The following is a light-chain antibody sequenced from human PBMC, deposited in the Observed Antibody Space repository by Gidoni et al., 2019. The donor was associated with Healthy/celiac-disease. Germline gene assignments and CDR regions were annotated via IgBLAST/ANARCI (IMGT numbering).Light chain of an antibody. J-gene: IGLJ3*02. CDR1: SSNIGSNT. CDR3: AAWDDSLNGWV. V-gene: IGLV1-44*01. Sequence: SVLTQPPSASGTPGQGVTISCSGSSSNIGSNTVNWYQPLPGTAPKLLIYSNNQRPSGVPDRFSGSKSGTSASLAISGLQSEDEADYYCAAWDDSLNGWVFGGGTKLTVL. CDR2: SNN.